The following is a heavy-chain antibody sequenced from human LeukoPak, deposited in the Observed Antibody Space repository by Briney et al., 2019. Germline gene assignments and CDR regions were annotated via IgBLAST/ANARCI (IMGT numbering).Heavy chain of an antibody. J-gene: IGHJ5*02. CDR2: ISWNSGSI. Sequence: PGGSLRLSCAASGFTFDDYAMHWVRQAPGKGLEWVSGISWNSGSIGYADSVKGRFTISRDNAKNSLYLQMNSLRAEDTALYYCAKDSYGSGHNWFDPWGQGTLVTVSS. D-gene: IGHD3-10*01. V-gene: IGHV3-9*01. CDR3: AKDSYGSGHNWFDP. CDR1: GFTFDDYA.